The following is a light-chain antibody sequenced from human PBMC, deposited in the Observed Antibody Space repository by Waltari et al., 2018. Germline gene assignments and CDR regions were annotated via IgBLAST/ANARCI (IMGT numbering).Light chain of an antibody. V-gene: IGLV1-40*01. CDR1: SSNIGAGYR. J-gene: IGLJ2*01. CDR2: GDT. Sequence: QSVLTQPPSVSGAPGQRVTVSCTGSSSNIGAGYRVHWYQQVQGSAPQLLIYGDTNRPSGVPDRFPASKAGTSASLAIAGRLAEDEAEYYCQAYDSGLGGVLFGGGTKLTVL. CDR3: QAYDSGLGGVL.